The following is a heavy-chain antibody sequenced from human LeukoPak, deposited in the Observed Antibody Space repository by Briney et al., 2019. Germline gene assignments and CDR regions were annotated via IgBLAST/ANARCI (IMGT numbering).Heavy chain of an antibody. CDR2: IYSGGST. D-gene: IGHD3-16*01. CDR1: GFTVSSNY. CDR3: AREVGGSAFDI. J-gene: IGHJ3*02. V-gene: IGHV3-53*04. Sequence: GGSLRLSCAASGFTVSSNYMSWVRQAPGKGLEWVSIIYSGGSTYYAESVKGRFTISRHNSKNTLYLQMNSLRAEDTAVYYCAREVGGSAFDIWGQGTMVTVSS.